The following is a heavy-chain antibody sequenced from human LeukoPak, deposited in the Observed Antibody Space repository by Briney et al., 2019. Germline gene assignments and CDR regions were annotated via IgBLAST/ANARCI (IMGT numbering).Heavy chain of an antibody. D-gene: IGHD1-26*01. CDR2: ILYDGTKK. CDR3: ATGATRVGY. CDR1: GFTFSSYA. J-gene: IGHJ4*02. V-gene: IGHV3-30*02. Sequence: GGSLRLSCVAYGFTFSSYAMSWVRQAPGQGLEWVAFILYDGTKKYYADSVKGRFTISRDNSKNTLYLQMNSLRAEDTAVYYCATGATRVGYWGQGTLVTVSS.